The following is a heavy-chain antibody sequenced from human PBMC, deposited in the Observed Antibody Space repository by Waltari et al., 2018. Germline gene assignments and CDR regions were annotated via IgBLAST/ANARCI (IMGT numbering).Heavy chain of an antibody. CDR1: GFSLTTYGMR. D-gene: IGHD1-26*01. J-gene: IGHJ2*01. V-gene: IGHV2-70*04. Sequence: QVTLEESGPALVKPTQTLTLTCSVSGFSLTTYGMRVTWIRQPPGKALEWLAGIDWDDEKFYNRSLESRLTISKDSSKNQVVLIVANVDPTDTATYYCARLLGPAAHWYFDLWGRGTLVTVSS. CDR3: ARLLGPAAHWYFDL. CDR2: IDWDDEK.